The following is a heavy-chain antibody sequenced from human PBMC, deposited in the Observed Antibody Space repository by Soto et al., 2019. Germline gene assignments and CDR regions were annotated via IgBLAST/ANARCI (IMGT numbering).Heavy chain of an antibody. J-gene: IGHJ4*02. Sequence: EVQLVESGGGLVQPGGSLRLSCAASGFNFGNNWMHWVRQAPGKGLEWVSCMNSDGRTTNYADSVKGRFTVSRDNAKNTLYLQMNSLRAEDTAVYYCATAEVDYWGPGTLVTVSS. CDR1: GFNFGNNW. CDR2: MNSDGRTT. CDR3: ATAEVDY. V-gene: IGHV3-74*01.